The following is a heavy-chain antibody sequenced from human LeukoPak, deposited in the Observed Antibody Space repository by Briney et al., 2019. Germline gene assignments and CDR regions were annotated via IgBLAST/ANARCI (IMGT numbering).Heavy chain of an antibody. CDR1: GFTLSNYA. Sequence: GRSLRLSCAASGFTLSNYAIHWVRQAPGKGLEWVAVISYDGSNKYYADSVKGRFTISRDNSKNALYLQMNSLRAEDTAVYYCARARVDIAMFTWLNWYFDLWGRGTLVTVSS. D-gene: IGHD5-18*01. J-gene: IGHJ2*01. CDR3: ARARVDIAMFTWLNWYFDL. CDR2: ISYDGSNK. V-gene: IGHV3-30-3*01.